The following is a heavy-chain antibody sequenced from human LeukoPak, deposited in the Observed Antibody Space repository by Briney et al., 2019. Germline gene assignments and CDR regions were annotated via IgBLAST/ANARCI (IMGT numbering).Heavy chain of an antibody. CDR2: IYSGGST. CDR1: GFTVSSNY. Sequence: GGSLRLSCAASGFTVSSNYMSWVRQAPGKGLEWVSVIYSGGSTYYADSVKGRFTISRDNSKNTLYLQMNSLRAEDTAVYYCARVLEDYVWESYWNYFDYWGQGTLVTVSS. J-gene: IGHJ4*02. V-gene: IGHV3-53*01. D-gene: IGHD3-16*01. CDR3: ARVLEDYVWESYWNYFDY.